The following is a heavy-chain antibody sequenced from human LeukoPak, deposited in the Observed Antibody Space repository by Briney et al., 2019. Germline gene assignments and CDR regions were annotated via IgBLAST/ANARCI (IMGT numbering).Heavy chain of an antibody. D-gene: IGHD2-21*01. CDR3: AKDLRQSFVGTFDI. CDR2: ISGTGSAI. V-gene: IGHV3-48*03. J-gene: IGHJ3*02. Sequence: PGGSLRLSCAASGFSFSSYEMNWVRQAPGKGLEWVSYISGTGSAIYYADSVRGRFAISRDNTKNSLYLQMNSLRAEDTAVYYCAKDLRQSFVGTFDIWGQGAVVTVSS. CDR1: GFSFSSYE.